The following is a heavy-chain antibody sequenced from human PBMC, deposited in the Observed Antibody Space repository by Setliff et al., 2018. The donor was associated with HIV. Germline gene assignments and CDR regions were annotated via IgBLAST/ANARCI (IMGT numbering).Heavy chain of an antibody. J-gene: IGHJ3*01. CDR3: ITDGGLN. CDR2: INQDGNVK. Sequence: GGSLRLSCTDSGFSSNNYWMSWVRQAPGKGLEWAAHINQDGNVKYYVDSVKGRFTISRDNAETSIYLQMDSLRVEDTAVYYCITDGGLNWGQGTMVTVSS. V-gene: IGHV3-7*03. CDR1: GFSSNNYW. D-gene: IGHD3-10*01.